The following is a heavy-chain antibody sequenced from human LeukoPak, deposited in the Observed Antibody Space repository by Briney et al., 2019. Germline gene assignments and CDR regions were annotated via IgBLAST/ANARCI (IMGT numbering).Heavy chain of an antibody. D-gene: IGHD1-26*01. J-gene: IGHJ6*02. CDR2: ISWNSGSI. V-gene: IGHV3-9*01. Sequence: GGSLRLSCAASGFTFDDYAMHWVRQAPGKGLEWVSGISWNSGSIGYADSVKGRFTISRDNAKNSLYLQMNSLRAEDTALYYCVKDIRQDSARGMDVWGQGTTVTVSS. CDR1: GFTFDDYA. CDR3: VKDIRQDSARGMDV.